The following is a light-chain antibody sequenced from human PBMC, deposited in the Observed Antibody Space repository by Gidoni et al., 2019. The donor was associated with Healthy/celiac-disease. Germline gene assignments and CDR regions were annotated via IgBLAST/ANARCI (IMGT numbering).Light chain of an antibody. Sequence: EIVLTQSPGTLSLSPGERATPSCRASQSVSSSYLAWYQQKPGQAPRLRIYGESSRATGLPDRFSGSGSGTDFNLTISRLEPEDFAVYYCQQYGSSPPFTFGPGTKVDIK. CDR3: QQYGSSPPFT. J-gene: IGKJ3*01. CDR2: GES. CDR1: QSVSSSY. V-gene: IGKV3-20*01.